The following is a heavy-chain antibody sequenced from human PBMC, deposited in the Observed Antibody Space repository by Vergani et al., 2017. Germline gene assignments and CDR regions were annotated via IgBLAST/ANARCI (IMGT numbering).Heavy chain of an antibody. CDR2: ISRNSGSI. V-gene: IGHV3-9*01. Sequence: EVQLVESGGGLVQPGRSLRLSCAASGFTFDDYAMHWVRQAPGKGLEWVSGISRNSGSIGYADSVKGRFPISRDNAKNSLYLQMNSLRAEDTALYYCAKDRRSRNYWYFDLWGRGTLVTVSS. CDR3: AKDRRSRNYWYFDL. J-gene: IGHJ2*01. D-gene: IGHD1-26*01. CDR1: GFTFDDYA.